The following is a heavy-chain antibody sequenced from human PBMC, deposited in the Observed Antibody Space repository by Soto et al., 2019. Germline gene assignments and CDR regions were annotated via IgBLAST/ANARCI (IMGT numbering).Heavy chain of an antibody. CDR3: ARRGGNSVNYYGMDV. Sequence: SETLSLTCTVSGDSISSSSYYWGWIRQPPGKGLEWIGRIYYSGITYYNPSLKSRVSISVDTSKNQFSLKLSSVTAADTAVYYCARRGGNSVNYYGMDVWGQGTMVTVSS. V-gene: IGHV4-39*01. D-gene: IGHD2-21*02. CDR2: IYYSGIT. CDR1: GDSISSSSYY. J-gene: IGHJ6*02.